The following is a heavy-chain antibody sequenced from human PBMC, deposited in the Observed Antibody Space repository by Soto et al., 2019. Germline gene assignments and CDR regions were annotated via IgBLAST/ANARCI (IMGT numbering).Heavy chain of an antibody. D-gene: IGHD2-2*01. CDR1: GSTFSSYA. J-gene: IGHJ4*02. V-gene: IGHV3-23*01. CDR3: GKDQPEYGNYYFDY. Sequence: EVQLLESGGGLVQPGRSLRLSCGAPGSTFSSYAMSWVRQAPGKGLEWVSSLNGNDGSTYYADSVKGRFTFSRDNSRNTLYLQMNSLRADDTAVYYCGKDQPEYGNYYFDYWGQGTLVTVSS. CDR2: LNGNDGST.